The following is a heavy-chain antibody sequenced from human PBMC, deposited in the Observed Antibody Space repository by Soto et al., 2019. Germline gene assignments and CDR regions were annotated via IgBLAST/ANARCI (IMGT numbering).Heavy chain of an antibody. V-gene: IGHV4-34*01. CDR2: INHSGST. CDR1: GGSFSGYY. J-gene: IGHJ3*02. CDR3: ARTSVLLWFGEPPRAFDI. D-gene: IGHD3-10*01. Sequence: SETLSLTCAVYGGSFSGYYWSWIRQPPGKGLEWIGEINHSGSTNYNPSLKSRVTISVDTSKNQFSLKLSSVTAADTAVYYCARTSVLLWFGEPPRAFDIWGQGTMVTVSS.